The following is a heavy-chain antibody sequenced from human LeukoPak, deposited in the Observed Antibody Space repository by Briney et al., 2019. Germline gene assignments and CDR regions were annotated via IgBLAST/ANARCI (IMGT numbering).Heavy chain of an antibody. Sequence: PGGSLRLSCAASGSTFSNAWMSWVRQAPGKGLEWVGRIKSKTDGGTTDYAAPVKGRFTISRDDSKNTLYLQMNSLKTEDTAVYYCTTVEGSYYDILTGPGTFDYWGQGTLVTVSS. D-gene: IGHD3-9*01. CDR3: TTVEGSYYDILTGPGTFDY. J-gene: IGHJ4*02. V-gene: IGHV3-15*01. CDR2: IKSKTDGGTT. CDR1: GSTFSNAW.